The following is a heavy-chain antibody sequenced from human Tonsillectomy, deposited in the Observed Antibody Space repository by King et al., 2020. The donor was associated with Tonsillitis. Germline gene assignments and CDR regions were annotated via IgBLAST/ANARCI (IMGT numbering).Heavy chain of an antibody. V-gene: IGHV3-30*02. D-gene: IGHD2-15*01. CDR2: IQYDGSNK. CDR1: GFTFSSYG. CDR3: GAQRGGGRPFHY. Sequence: QLVESGGGVVQPGGSLRLSCAASGFTFSSYGMHWVRQAPGKGLEWVAFIQYDGSNKYYADSVKGRFTISRDNSKNTLHLQMNSLRAEDTAVYYCGAQRGGGRPFHYWGQGTLVTVSS. J-gene: IGHJ4*02.